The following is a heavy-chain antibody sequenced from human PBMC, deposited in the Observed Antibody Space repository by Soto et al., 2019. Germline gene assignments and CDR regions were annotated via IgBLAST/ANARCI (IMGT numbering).Heavy chain of an antibody. Sequence: PSETLSLTCAVYGGSFSGYYWSWIRQPPGKGLEWIGEINHSGSTNYNPSLKSRVTISVDTSKNQFSLKLSSVTAADTAVYYCARGSEYSSSRTYFDYWGQGTLVTVSS. D-gene: IGHD6-6*01. V-gene: IGHV4-34*01. J-gene: IGHJ4*02. CDR1: GGSFSGYY. CDR2: INHSGST. CDR3: ARGSEYSSSRTYFDY.